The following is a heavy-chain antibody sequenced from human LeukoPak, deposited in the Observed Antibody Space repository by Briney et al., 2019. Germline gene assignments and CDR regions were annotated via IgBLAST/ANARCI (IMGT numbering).Heavy chain of an antibody. Sequence: GGSLRLSCEASGFTFDDYGMSWVRQAPGKGLEWVAGVDWKGVSTGYVDSVKGRFTISRDNAKNSLYLQMNSLRAEDTAVYYCARGLSGYSSSLGYWGQGTLVTVSS. D-gene: IGHD6-6*01. CDR1: GFTFDDYG. V-gene: IGHV3-20*04. CDR2: VDWKGVST. CDR3: ARGLSGYSSSLGY. J-gene: IGHJ4*02.